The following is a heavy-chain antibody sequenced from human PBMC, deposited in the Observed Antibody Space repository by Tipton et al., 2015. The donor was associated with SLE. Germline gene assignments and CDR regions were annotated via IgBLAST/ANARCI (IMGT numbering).Heavy chain of an antibody. Sequence: GSLRLSCAASGFTFSDYYMSWIRQAPGKGLEWISDIGNSGGTIYYADSVKGRFTISRDNAKNSLYLQMNSLRAEDTSVYFCARVGGGYSYGDFDSWGQGTLVTVSS. V-gene: IGHV3-11*04. CDR1: GFTFSDYY. D-gene: IGHD5-18*01. J-gene: IGHJ4*02. CDR3: ARVGGGYSYGDFDS. CDR2: IGNSGGTI.